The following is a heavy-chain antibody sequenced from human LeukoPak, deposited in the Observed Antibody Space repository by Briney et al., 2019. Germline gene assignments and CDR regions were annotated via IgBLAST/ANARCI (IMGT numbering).Heavy chain of an antibody. V-gene: IGHV3-73*01. J-gene: IGHJ4*02. CDR3: TRLKRYYYDSSGFPD. Sequence: GGSLRLSCAASGFAFSGSAMHWVRQASGKGLEWVGRIRSKANSYATAYAASVKGRSTISRDDSKNTAYLQMNSLKTEDTAVYYCTRLKRYYYDSSGFPDWGQGTLVTVSS. CDR2: IRSKANSYAT. CDR1: GFAFSGSA. D-gene: IGHD3-22*01.